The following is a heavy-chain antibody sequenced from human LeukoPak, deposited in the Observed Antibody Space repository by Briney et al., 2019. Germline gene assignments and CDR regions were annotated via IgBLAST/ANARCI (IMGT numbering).Heavy chain of an antibody. Sequence: GGSLRLSCAASGFSFNKYGMHWVRQAPGKGPEWVAVISFDGSNKKYRDSVQGRFTISRDNSKNILYLHMNTLRAEDTAVYYCAKDDEVLWFGEISDVFDFWGQGTLVTVSS. J-gene: IGHJ3*01. CDR1: GFSFNKYG. CDR3: AKDDEVLWFGEISDVFDF. V-gene: IGHV3-30*18. CDR2: ISFDGSNK. D-gene: IGHD3-10*01.